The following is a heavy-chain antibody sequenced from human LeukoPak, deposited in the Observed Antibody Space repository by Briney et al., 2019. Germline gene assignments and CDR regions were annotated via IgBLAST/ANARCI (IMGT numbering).Heavy chain of an antibody. D-gene: IGHD4-17*01. CDR2: MNPNSGNT. CDR1: GYTFTSYD. CDR3: ARGRDDYGDYTIYYYYYYMDV. Sequence: ASVKVSCKASGYTFTSYDINWVRQATGQGLEGMGWMNPNSGNTGYAQKFQGRVTMTRNTSISTAYMELSSLRSEDTAVYYCARGRDDYGDYTIYYYYYYMDVWGKGTTVTISS. V-gene: IGHV1-8*01. J-gene: IGHJ6*03.